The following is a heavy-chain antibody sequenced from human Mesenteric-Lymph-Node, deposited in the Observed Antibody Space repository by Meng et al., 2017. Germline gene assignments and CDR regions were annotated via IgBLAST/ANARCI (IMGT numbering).Heavy chain of an antibody. CDR1: GFTFSSYA. CDR3: TRDFNDILTGYTISVDY. CDR2: ISYDGSNK. J-gene: IGHJ4*02. D-gene: IGHD3-9*01. Sequence: GESLKISCAASGFTFSSYAMHWVRQAPGKGLEWVAVISYDGSNKYYADSVKGRFTISRDNSKNTLYLQMNSLRAEDTAVYYCTRDFNDILTGYTISVDYWSQGTLVTVSS. V-gene: IGHV3-30*04.